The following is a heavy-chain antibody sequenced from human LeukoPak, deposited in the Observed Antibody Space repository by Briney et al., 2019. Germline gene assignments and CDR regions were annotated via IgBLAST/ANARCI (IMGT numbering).Heavy chain of an antibody. CDR3: ARDFSGNFDY. CDR1: GYTFTSYY. J-gene: IGHJ4*02. Sequence: ASVKVSCKASGYTFTSYYMHWVRQAPGQGLECMGIINPSGGSTSYAQKFQGRVTMTRDMSTSTVYMELSSLRSEDTAVYYCARDFSGNFDYWGQGTLVTVSS. CDR2: INPSGGST. D-gene: IGHD1-26*01. V-gene: IGHV1-46*01.